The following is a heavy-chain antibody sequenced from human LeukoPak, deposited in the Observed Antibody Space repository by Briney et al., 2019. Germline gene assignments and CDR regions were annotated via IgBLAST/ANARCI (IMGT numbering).Heavy chain of an antibody. CDR2: IYPGDSDT. V-gene: IGHV5-51*01. CDR1: GYRFTSYW. Sequence: GESLKISCKGSGYRFTSYWVGWVRQMPGKGLEWMGIIYPGDSDTRYSPSFQGQVTISADKSISTAYVQWSSLKASDSAMYYCARQDSGYDKAFDHWGQGTLVTVSS. J-gene: IGHJ4*02. D-gene: IGHD5-12*01. CDR3: ARQDSGYDKAFDH.